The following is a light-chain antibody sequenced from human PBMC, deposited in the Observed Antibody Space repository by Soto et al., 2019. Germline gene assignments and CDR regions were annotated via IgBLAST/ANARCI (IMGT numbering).Light chain of an antibody. CDR2: GAS. CDR3: QQYNKWPWT. CDR1: QSVSSN. Sequence: EIVMTQSPATLSVSPGERATLSCRASQSVSSNLAWYQQKPGQAPRLLIYGASTRATGIPARFSGSGSGTEFTLTISSLQSEDFAVYYCQQYNKWPWTFGRGTKVDIK. J-gene: IGKJ1*01. V-gene: IGKV3-15*01.